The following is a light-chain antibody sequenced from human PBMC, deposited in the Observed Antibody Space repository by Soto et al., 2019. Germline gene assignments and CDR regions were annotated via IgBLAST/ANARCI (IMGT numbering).Light chain of an antibody. J-gene: IGKJ4*01. CDR3: QQRTNWPPT. CDR1: QSVGND. V-gene: IGKV3-11*01. Sequence: EIVLTHSPATLSLSPGERATLSCRASQSVGNDLVWYHHKPGQAPRLLIYSASNRATGIPARFSGSGSGTDFTLTISSLEPEDFAVYYCQQRTNWPPTFGGGTKVEIK. CDR2: SAS.